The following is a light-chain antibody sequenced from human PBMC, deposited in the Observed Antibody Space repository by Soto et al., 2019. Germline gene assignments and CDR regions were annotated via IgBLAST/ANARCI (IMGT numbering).Light chain of an antibody. Sequence: QSVLTQPASVSGSPGQSITISCTGTSSVVGSYNLASWYQQHPGKAPKLMIYEVSKRPSGVSNRFSGSKSGNTASLTISGLQAEDEADYYCCSYAGSSTYVFGTGNKVTVL. J-gene: IGLJ1*01. CDR2: EVS. V-gene: IGLV2-23*02. CDR3: CSYAGSSTYV. CDR1: SSVVGSYNL.